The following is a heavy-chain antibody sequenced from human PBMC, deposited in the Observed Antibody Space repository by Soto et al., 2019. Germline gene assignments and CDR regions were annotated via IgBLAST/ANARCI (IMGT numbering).Heavy chain of an antibody. J-gene: IGHJ6*02. CDR2: IKSKTDGGTT. Sequence: GGSLRLSCAASGFTFSNAWMNWVRQAPGKGLEWVGRIKSKTDGGTTDYAAPVKGRFTISRDDSKNTLYLQMNSLKTEDTAVYYCTHNGRVYYYYGMDVWGQGTTVTVSS. CDR3: THNGRVYYYYGMDV. V-gene: IGHV3-15*07. D-gene: IGHD2-8*01. CDR1: GFTFSNAW.